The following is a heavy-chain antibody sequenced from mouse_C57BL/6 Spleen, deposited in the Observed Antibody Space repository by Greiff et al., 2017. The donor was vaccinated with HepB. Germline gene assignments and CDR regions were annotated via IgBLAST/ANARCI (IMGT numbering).Heavy chain of an antibody. V-gene: IGHV5-6*01. Sequence: EVQRVESGGDLVKPGGSLKLSCAASGFTFSSYGMSWVRQTPDKRLEWVATISSGGSYTYYPDSVKGRFTISRDNAKNTLYLQMSSLKSEDTAMYYCAREGGNHFYAMDYWGQGTSVTVSS. CDR1: GFTFSSYG. CDR2: ISSGGSYT. CDR3: AREGGNHFYAMDY. D-gene: IGHD2-1*01. J-gene: IGHJ4*01.